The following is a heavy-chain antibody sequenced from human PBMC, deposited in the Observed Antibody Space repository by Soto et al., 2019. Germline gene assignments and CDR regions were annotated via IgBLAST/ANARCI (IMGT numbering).Heavy chain of an antibody. CDR1: GGSISSYY. J-gene: IGHJ4*02. D-gene: IGHD3-10*01. Sequence: SETLSLTCTVSGGSISSYYWSWIRQPPGKGLEWIGYIYYSGSTNYNPSLKSRVTISVDTSKNQFSLKLSSVTAADTAVYYCACSMVRGVIIGPYFDYWGQGTLVTVS. V-gene: IGHV4-59*08. CDR3: ACSMVRGVIIGPYFDY. CDR2: IYYSGST.